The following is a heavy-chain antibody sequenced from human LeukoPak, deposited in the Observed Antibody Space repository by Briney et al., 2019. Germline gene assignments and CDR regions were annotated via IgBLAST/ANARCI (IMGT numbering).Heavy chain of an antibody. CDR3: ARGGDIVVVPASLDY. D-gene: IGHD2-2*01. CDR2: IIPIFGTA. J-gene: IGHJ4*02. V-gene: IGHV1-69*06. CDR1: GGTFSSYA. Sequence: SSVKVSCKASGGTFSSYAISWVRQAPGQGLEWMGGIIPIFGTANYAQKFQGRVTITADKSTSTAYMELSSLRSEDTAGYYCARGGDIVVVPASLDYWGQGTLVTVSS.